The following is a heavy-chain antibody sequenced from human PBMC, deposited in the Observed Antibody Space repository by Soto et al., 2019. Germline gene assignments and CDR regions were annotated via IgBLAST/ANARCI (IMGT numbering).Heavy chain of an antibody. CDR2: IYYSGST. CDR1: GGSISSSSYY. J-gene: IGHJ5*02. D-gene: IGHD3-10*01. CDR3: ASGALLWFGELYSGWFDP. V-gene: IGHV4-39*01. Sequence: SETLSLTCTVSGGSISSSSYYWGWIRQPPGKGLEWIGSIYYSGSTYYNPSLKSRVTISVDTSKNQFSLKLSSVTAADTAVYYCASGALLWFGELYSGWFDPWGQGTLVTVSS.